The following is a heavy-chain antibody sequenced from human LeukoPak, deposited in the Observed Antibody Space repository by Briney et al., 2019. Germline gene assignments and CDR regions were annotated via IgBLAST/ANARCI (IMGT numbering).Heavy chain of an antibody. CDR3: AKGEKRLGITIFGVVIPHTGVFDY. Sequence: GGSLRFSCAASGFTFSSYAMSWVRQAPGKGLEWVSAISGSGGSTYYADSVKGRFTISRDNSKNTLYLQMNSLRAEDTAVYYCAKGEKRLGITIFGVVIPHTGVFDYWGQGTLATVSS. CDR2: ISGSGGST. V-gene: IGHV3-23*01. J-gene: IGHJ4*02. D-gene: IGHD3-3*01. CDR1: GFTFSSYA.